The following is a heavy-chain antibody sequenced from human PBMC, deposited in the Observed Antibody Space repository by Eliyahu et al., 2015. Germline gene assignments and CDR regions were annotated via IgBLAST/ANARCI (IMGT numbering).Heavy chain of an antibody. J-gene: IGHJ6*02. Sequence: EVKKPGSSVKVSCKASGFNSNSYSIIWVRQAPGQGLKWMGDITPAFHEAKYAQNFQGRVAITADESTTTAYLELTSLRPEDTAVYYCARAQYSGGYYSGSKFYYGMDVWGQGTAVTVSS. V-gene: IGHV1-69*01. D-gene: IGHD1-26*01. CDR1: GFNSNSYS. CDR3: ARAQYSGGYYSGSKFYYGMDV. CDR2: ITPAFHEA.